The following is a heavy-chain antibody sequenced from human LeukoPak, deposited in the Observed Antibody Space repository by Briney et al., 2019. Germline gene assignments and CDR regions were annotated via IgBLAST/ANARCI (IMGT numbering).Heavy chain of an antibody. V-gene: IGHV1-18*01. J-gene: IGHJ4*02. CDR3: ARDLPYGSSDRTPFDY. Sequence: ASVKVSCKASGYTFTSYGISWVRQAPGQGLEWMGWISAYNGNTNHAKKFQGRVTVPTDRSPSTAYMELRSLSSDDTAVYYCARDLPYGSSDRTPFDYWGQGTLVTVSS. D-gene: IGHD6-6*01. CDR2: ISAYNGNT. CDR1: GYTFTSYG.